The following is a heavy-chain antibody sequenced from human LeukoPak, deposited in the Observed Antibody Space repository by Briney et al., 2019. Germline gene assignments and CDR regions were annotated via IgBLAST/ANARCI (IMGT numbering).Heavy chain of an antibody. D-gene: IGHD1-1*01. V-gene: IGHV6-1*01. Sequence: SQTLSLTCAISGDSVSSNSAAWNWIRQSPSRGLEWLGRTYYGPKWYNDYGVSVKSRIIINADTSKNQFSLQLNSVTPEDTAVYYCARGKWNHYGMDVWGQGTTVTVSS. CDR3: ARGKWNHYGMDV. CDR1: GDSVSSNSAA. CDR2: TYYGPKWYN. J-gene: IGHJ6*02.